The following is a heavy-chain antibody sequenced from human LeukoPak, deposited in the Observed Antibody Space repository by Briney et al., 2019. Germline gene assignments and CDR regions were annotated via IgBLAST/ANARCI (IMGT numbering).Heavy chain of an antibody. D-gene: IGHD5-24*01. CDR3: ATSRDGYNIIDY. CDR1: GFTFNNYV. V-gene: IGHV3-23*01. J-gene: IGHJ4*02. CDR2: DPGSGGNT. Sequence: GGSLRLSCAASGFTFNNYVMNWVRQTPDKGLEWVSGDPGSGGNTYYADSVKGRFAISRDNSRNTLYLQMNSLRADDTAVYYCATSRDGYNIIDYWGQGTLVIVSP.